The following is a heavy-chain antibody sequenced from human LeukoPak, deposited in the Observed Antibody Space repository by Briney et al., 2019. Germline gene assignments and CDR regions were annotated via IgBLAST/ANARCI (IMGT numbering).Heavy chain of an antibody. J-gene: IGHJ4*02. D-gene: IGHD3-10*01. CDR1: GGTFSSYA. CDR2: IIPIFGTA. V-gene: IGHV1-69*05. Sequence: GASVKVSCKASGGTFSSYAIIWVRQAPGQGFEWMGGIIPIFGTANYAQKFQGRVTITTDESTSTAYMELSSLRSEDTAVYYCAREGRPAGFYYGSGSYVWDYWGQGTLVTVSS. CDR3: AREGRPAGFYYGSGSYVWDY.